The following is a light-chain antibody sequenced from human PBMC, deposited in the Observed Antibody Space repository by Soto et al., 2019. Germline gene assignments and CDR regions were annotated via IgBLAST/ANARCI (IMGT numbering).Light chain of an antibody. V-gene: IGLV2-14*01. CDR3: SSYTGSNIV. CDR2: EVS. CDR1: SSDVGGYNY. J-gene: IGLJ3*02. Sequence: QSALTQPASVSGSPGQSITISCTGTSSDVGGYNYVSWYQHHPGKAPKFMIYEVSNRPSGVSSRFSGSKSGNTASLTISGLQAEDEADYYCSSYTGSNIVFGGGTKLTVL.